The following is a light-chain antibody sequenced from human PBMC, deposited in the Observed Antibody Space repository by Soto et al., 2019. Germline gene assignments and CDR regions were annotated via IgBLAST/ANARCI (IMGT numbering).Light chain of an antibody. CDR2: EIN. CDR3: SSCAGSNNFPYV. V-gene: IGLV2-8*01. Sequence: QSALTQPPSASGSPGQSVTISCTGTSSDVGAYDYVSWYQQHPGKAPKLMIYEINKRPSGVPDRFSGSKSGNTASLTVSGLQAEDEAAYYCSSCAGSNNFPYVFGTGTKLTVL. J-gene: IGLJ1*01. CDR1: SSDVGAYDY.